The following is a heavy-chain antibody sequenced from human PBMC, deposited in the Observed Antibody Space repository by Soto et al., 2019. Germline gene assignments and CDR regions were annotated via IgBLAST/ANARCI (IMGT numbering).Heavy chain of an antibody. CDR1: GGSFSGYY. CDR3: ARAEYYDFWSGYYRPYYYGMDV. D-gene: IGHD3-3*01. Sequence: SETLSLTCAVYGGSFSGYYWSWIRQPPGKGLEWIGEINHSGSTNYNPSLKSRVTISVDTSKNQFSLKLSSVTAADTAVYYCARAEYYDFWSGYYRPYYYGMDVWGQGTTVTVSS. V-gene: IGHV4-34*01. CDR2: INHSGST. J-gene: IGHJ6*02.